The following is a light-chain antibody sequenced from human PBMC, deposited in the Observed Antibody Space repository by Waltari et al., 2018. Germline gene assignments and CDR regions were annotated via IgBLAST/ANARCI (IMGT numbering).Light chain of an antibody. J-gene: IGKJ1*01. Sequence: CRASQSVSMTLAWYQQKPGQAPRLLIYGASTRATGIPDRFSGGGYGTDFSLTISRLEPEDFAVYYCQHYVRLPATFGQGTKVEIK. CDR2: GAS. V-gene: IGKV3-20*01. CDR3: QHYVRLPAT. CDR1: QSVSMT.